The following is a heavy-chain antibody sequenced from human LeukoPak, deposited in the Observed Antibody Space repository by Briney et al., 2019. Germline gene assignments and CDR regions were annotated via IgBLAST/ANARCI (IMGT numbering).Heavy chain of an antibody. CDR2: IRSKAYGGTT. CDR1: GFTFGDYA. CDR3: TRGVSHYYYYYYMDV. V-gene: IGHV3-49*04. Sequence: SGGSLRLSCTASGFTFGDYAMSWVRQAPGKGLEWVGFIRSKAYGGTTEYAASVKGRFTISRDDSKSIAYLQMNSLKTEDTAVYYCTRGVSHYYYYYYMDVWGKGTTVTISS. J-gene: IGHJ6*03.